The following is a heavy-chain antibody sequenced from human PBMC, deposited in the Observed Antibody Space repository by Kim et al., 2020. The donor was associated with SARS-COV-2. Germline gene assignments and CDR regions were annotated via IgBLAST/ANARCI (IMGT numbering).Heavy chain of an antibody. D-gene: IGHD3-22*01. J-gene: IGHJ4*02. CDR2: ISGSGGST. Sequence: GGSMRLSCAASGFTFSSYAMSWVRQAPGKGLEWVSAISGSGGSTYYADSVKGRFTISRDNSKNTLYLQMNSLRAEDTAVYYCARASRITMIVVVITSGGYYFDYWGRGTLVTVSS. CDR3: ARASRITMIVVVITSGGYYFDY. CDR1: GFTFSSYA. V-gene: IGHV3-23*01.